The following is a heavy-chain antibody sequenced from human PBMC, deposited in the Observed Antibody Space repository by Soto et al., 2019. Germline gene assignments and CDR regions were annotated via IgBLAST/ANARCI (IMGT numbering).Heavy chain of an antibody. J-gene: IGHJ6*02. D-gene: IGHD3-3*01. CDR2: ISGSGGST. Sequence: GKGLEWVSAISGSGGSTYYADSVKGRFTISRDNSKNTLYLQMNSLRAEDTAVYYCAKDLAIFGVVTTYGMDVWGQGTTVTVSS. V-gene: IGHV3-23*01. CDR3: AKDLAIFGVVTTYGMDV.